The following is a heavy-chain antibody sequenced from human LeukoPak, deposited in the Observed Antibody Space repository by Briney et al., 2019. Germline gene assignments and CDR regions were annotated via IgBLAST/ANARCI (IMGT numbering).Heavy chain of an antibody. D-gene: IGHD1-1*01. Sequence: PSETLSLTCTVSGGSIGSYYWGWIRQPPGKGLEYIAYIHYSGSTNNNPSLRSRVTISVDTSKNQFSLKLNYVTAADTAIYYCARERPASNYFDYWGQGIMVTVSS. CDR1: GGSIGSYY. J-gene: IGHJ4*02. CDR3: ARERPASNYFDY. CDR2: IHYSGST. V-gene: IGHV4-59*01.